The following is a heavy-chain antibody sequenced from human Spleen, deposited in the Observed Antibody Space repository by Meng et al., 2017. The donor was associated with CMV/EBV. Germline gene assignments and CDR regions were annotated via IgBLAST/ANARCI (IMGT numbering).Heavy chain of an antibody. Sequence: ASVKVSCKASGYTFTRYYIHWVRQAPGQGLEWMGIINPSDGSISYSQKFQGRVTMTRDTSTSTVYMELSSLRSEDTAVYYCARERIGRYYGMDVWGQGTTVTVSS. J-gene: IGHJ6*02. CDR1: GYTFTRYY. CDR2: INPSDGSI. V-gene: IGHV1-46*01. CDR3: ARERIGRYYGMDV. D-gene: IGHD2-15*01.